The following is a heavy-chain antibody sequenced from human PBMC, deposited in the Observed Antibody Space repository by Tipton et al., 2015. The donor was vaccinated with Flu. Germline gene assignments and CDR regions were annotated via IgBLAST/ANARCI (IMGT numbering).Heavy chain of an antibody. CDR3: ARIAGSGWYASMDV. CDR1: GFTFSSYA. V-gene: IGHV3-23*01. Sequence: SLRLSCAASGFTFSSYAMSWVRQAPGKGLEWVSAISGSGSSTYYADSVKGRFTISRDNPKNKVYLQVNSLRVEDTAGYYCARIAGSGWYASMDVWGQGTTVTVSS. CDR2: ISGSGSST. J-gene: IGHJ6*02. D-gene: IGHD6-19*01.